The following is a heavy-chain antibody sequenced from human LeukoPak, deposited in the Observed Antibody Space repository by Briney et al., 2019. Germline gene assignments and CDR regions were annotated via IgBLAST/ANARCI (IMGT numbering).Heavy chain of an antibody. D-gene: IGHD3-3*01. V-gene: IGHV4-59*01. CDR3: ARVGFLEWLPDYFDY. J-gene: IGHJ4*02. CDR1: GGSFSGYY. Sequence: SETLSLTCDVYGGSFSGYYWSWIRQPPGKGLEWIGCIYYSGSTNYNPSLKSRVTISVDTSKNQFSLKLSSVTAADTAVYYCARVGFLEWLPDYFDYWGQGTLVTVSS. CDR2: IYYSGST.